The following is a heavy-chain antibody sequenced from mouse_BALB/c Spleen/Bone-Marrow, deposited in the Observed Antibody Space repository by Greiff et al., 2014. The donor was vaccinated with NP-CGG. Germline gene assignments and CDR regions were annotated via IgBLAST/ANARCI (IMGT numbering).Heavy chain of an antibody. D-gene: IGHD1-1*01. J-gene: IGHJ3*01. CDR1: GFNIKDTY. CDR3: ASYYYGSSSFAY. V-gene: IGHV14-3*02. Sequence: VQLKQSGAELVKPGASVKLSCTASGFNIKDTYMHWVKQRPEQGLEWIGRIDPANGNTKYEPKFQGKATITADTSSNTAYLQLSSLTSEDTAVYYCASYYYGSSSFAYWGQGTLVTVSA. CDR2: IDPANGNT.